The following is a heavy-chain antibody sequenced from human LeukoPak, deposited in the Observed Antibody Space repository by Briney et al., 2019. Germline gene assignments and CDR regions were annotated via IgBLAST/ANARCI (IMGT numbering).Heavy chain of an antibody. Sequence: SEPLSLTCAVSGSSISSGGYYWSWFRQHPGKGLGWIGYIFYSGITYYNPSLKSRVTISVDTSKNQFSLKLSSVTAADTAVYYCARPRGYHHDAFDIWGQGTMVTVSS. D-gene: IGHD5-12*01. CDR1: GSSISSGGYY. J-gene: IGHJ3*02. CDR3: ARPRGYHHDAFDI. V-gene: IGHV4-31*11. CDR2: IFYSGIT.